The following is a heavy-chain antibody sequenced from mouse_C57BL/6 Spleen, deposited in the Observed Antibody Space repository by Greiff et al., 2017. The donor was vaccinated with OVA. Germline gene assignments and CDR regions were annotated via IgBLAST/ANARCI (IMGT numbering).Heavy chain of an antibody. D-gene: IGHD1-1*01. V-gene: IGHV7-3*01. CDR2: IRNKANGYTT. CDR3: ARYITTDNAMDY. Sequence: EVKLVESGGGLVQPGGSLSLSCAASGFTFTDYYMSWVRQPPGKALEWLGFIRNKANGYTTEYSASVKGWFTISRDNSQSILYLQMNAVRAEDSATYYCARYITTDNAMDYWGQGTSVTVSS. J-gene: IGHJ4*01. CDR1: GFTFTDYY.